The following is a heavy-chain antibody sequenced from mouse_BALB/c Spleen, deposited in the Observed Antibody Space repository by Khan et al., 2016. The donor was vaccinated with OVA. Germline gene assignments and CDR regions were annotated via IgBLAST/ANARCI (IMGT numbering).Heavy chain of an antibody. V-gene: IGHV1-69*02. CDR2: IDPYDSET. CDR3: ARNPFAY. Sequence: QVQLQQSGAELVRPGASVKLSCEASGYTFTSYWMNWVKQSPAQGLEWIGRIDPYDSETNYNQNFKDKAILTVDKSSRTAYMQLSSLTSEDSAVYYCARNPFAYWGQGTLVTVSA. J-gene: IGHJ3*01. CDR1: GYTFTSYW.